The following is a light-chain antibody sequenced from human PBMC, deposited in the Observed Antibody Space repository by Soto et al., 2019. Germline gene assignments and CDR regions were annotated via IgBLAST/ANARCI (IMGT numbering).Light chain of an antibody. CDR3: SSYTSSSVV. V-gene: IGLV2-14*01. CDR1: SSDVGGYNY. J-gene: IGLJ2*01. CDR2: EIS. Sequence: QSALTQPASVSGPPGQSITISCTGTSSDVGGYNYVSWYQQHPGKAPKLMIFEISNRLSEVSNRFSGSKSGNTASLTISGLQAEDEADYYCSSYTSSSVVFGGGTKLTVL.